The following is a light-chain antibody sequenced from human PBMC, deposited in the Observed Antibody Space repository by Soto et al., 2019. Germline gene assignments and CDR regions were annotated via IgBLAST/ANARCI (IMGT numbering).Light chain of an antibody. CDR3: SSYTSFKTLV. V-gene: IGLV2-14*01. CDR2: DVT. Sequence: QSVLTQPASLYESPGQSITISCTGSSSDVGGYKYASWYQQHPGKAPKLLIYDVTNRPSGVSNRFSGSQSGYTASLTISGLQSEDEADYYCSSYTSFKTLVFGTGTKVTVL. CDR1: SSDVGGYKY. J-gene: IGLJ1*01.